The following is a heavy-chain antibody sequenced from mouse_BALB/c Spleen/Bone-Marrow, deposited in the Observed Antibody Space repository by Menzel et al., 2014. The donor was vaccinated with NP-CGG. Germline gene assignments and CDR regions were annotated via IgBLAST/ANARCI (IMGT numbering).Heavy chain of an antibody. V-gene: IGHV1-7*01. J-gene: IGHJ2*01. CDR1: GYTFTSYW. CDR3: ARPRTGTYYDY. Sequence: VQLQQSGAELAKPGASVKMSCKASGYTFTSYWMHWVKQRPGQGLEWIGYINPSTGYTEYNQKFKDKATLTADKSSSTAYMQLSRLTSKDSAVYYVARPRTGTYYDYWGQGTPLTGSS. D-gene: IGHD4-1*01. CDR2: INPSTGYT.